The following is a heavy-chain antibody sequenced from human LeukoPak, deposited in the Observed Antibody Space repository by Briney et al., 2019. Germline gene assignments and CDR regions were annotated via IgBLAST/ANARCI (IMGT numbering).Heavy chain of an antibody. CDR2: IIPILGIA. CDR1: GGTFSSYA. V-gene: IGHV1-69*04. J-gene: IGHJ6*02. D-gene: IGHD4-17*01. Sequence: SVKVSCKASGGTFSSYAISWVRQAPGQGLEWKGRIIPILGIANYAQKFQGRVTITADKSTSTAYMELSSLRSEDTAVYYCARRLYGDYGVPDYYYYGMDVWGQGTTVTVSS. CDR3: ARRLYGDYGVPDYYYYGMDV.